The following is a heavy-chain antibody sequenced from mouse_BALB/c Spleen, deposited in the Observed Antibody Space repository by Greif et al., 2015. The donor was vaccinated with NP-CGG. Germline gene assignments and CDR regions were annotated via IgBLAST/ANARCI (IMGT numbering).Heavy chain of an antibody. CDR2: ISSGSSTI. D-gene: IGHD2-3*01. J-gene: IGHJ3*01. V-gene: IGHV5-17*02. Sequence: EVMLVESGGGLVQPGGSRKLSCAASGFTFSSFGMHWVRQAPEKGLEWVAYISSGSSTIYYADTVKGRFTISRDNPKNTLFLQTTSLRSEDTAMYYCARGDGYSLFAYWGQGTLVTVSA. CDR3: ARGDGYSLFAY. CDR1: GFTFSSFG.